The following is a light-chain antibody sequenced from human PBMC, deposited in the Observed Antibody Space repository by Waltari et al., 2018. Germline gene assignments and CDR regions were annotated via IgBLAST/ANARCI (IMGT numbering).Light chain of an antibody. J-gene: IGKJ1*01. CDR2: GAS. CDR1: QSVSSSY. V-gene: IGKV3-20*01. Sequence: EVVLTQSPGTLSLSPGERATLSCRASQSVSSSYLAWYQPKPGQAPRLLIYGASSRATGIPDRFSGSGSGTDFTLTISRLEPEDFAVYYCQQYGSSPRTFGQGTKVEV. CDR3: QQYGSSPRT.